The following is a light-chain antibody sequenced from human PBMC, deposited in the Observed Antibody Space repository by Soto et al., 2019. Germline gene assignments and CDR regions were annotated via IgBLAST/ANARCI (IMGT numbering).Light chain of an antibody. CDR3: SSYRTSNTRQIV. V-gene: IGLV2-14*03. CDR1: SIDVVCYNY. J-gene: IGLJ1*01. Sequence: TRAASVTGSPGQWISISCPGTSIDVVCYNYVSWYQHHPGKAPKLMIYDVSNRPSGVSNRFSGSKSGNTASLSISGLQPEDEADYYCSSYRTSNTRQIVCGTGTKVTVL. CDR2: DVS.